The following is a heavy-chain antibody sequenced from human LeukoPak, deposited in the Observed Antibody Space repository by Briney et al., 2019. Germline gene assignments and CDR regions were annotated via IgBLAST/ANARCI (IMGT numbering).Heavy chain of an antibody. V-gene: IGHV1-69*04. CDR1: GGTFSSYA. CDR2: IIPIFGIA. Sequence: SVKVSCKASGGTFSSYAISWVRQAPGQGLEWMGRIIPIFGIANYAQKFQGRVTIIADKSTSTAYRERSILRSEDTAVYYCARSATYCSGGSCYWFDPWGEGTLVTVSS. D-gene: IGHD2-15*01. CDR3: ARSATYCSGGSCYWFDP. J-gene: IGHJ5*02.